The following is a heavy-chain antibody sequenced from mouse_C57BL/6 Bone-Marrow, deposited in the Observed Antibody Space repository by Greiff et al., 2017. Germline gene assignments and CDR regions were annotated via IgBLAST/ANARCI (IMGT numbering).Heavy chain of an antibody. D-gene: IGHD1-1*01. CDR2: IDPENGDT. CDR1: GFNIKDDY. Sequence: VQLQQSGAELVRPGASVKLSCTASGFNIKDDYMHWVKQRPEQGLEWIGWIDPENGDTEYASNFQGKDTITTDTSSNTVYLQLSSLTPEDTAVYYCTAVVHYWGQGTTLTVSS. V-gene: IGHV14-4*01. J-gene: IGHJ2*01. CDR3: TAVVHY.